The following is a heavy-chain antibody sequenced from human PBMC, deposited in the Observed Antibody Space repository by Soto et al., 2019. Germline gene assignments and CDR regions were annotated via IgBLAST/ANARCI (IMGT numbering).Heavy chain of an antibody. CDR3: AHRNLWRPHDWSIGWFDS. CDR2: IYWDDDK. D-gene: IGHD3-9*01. J-gene: IGHJ5*01. Sequence: QITLRESGPTLVKPTQTLTLTCTFSGFSLSSSGAGVGWIRQSPGKALEWLALIYWDDDKFYSPSLRDRLTIVKETYTERVMIIMTDMDPDDTGTYFCAHRNLWRPHDWSIGWFDSWGQGALVTVSP. V-gene: IGHV2-5*02. CDR1: GFSLSSSGAG.